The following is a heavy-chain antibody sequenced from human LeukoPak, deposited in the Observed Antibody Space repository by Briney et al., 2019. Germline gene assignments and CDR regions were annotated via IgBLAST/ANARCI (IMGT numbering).Heavy chain of an antibody. CDR2: IKSKTDGGTT. Sequence: GGSLRLSCAASGFTFSNAWMNWVRQAPGKGLVWVGRIKSKTDGGTTDYAAPVKGRFTISRDDSKNTLYLQMNSLKTEDTAVYYCTTGGSSGWSGYYYYGMDVWGQGTTVTVSS. CDR3: TTGGSSGWSGYYYYGMDV. D-gene: IGHD6-19*01. J-gene: IGHJ6*02. CDR1: GFTFSNAW. V-gene: IGHV3-15*07.